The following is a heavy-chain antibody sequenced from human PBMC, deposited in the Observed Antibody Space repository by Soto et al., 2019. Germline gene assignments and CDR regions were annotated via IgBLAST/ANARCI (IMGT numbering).Heavy chain of an antibody. D-gene: IGHD1-7*01. J-gene: IGHJ4*02. Sequence: ASVKVSCKASGYTFTSYDINWVRQATRQGLEWMGWMNPNSGNTGYAQKFQGRVTMTRNTSISTAYMELSSLRSEDTAVYYCARGLRGITGTKRIYYFDYWGQGTLVTVSS. CDR3: ARGLRGITGTKRIYYFDY. CDR2: MNPNSGNT. CDR1: GYTFTSYD. V-gene: IGHV1-8*01.